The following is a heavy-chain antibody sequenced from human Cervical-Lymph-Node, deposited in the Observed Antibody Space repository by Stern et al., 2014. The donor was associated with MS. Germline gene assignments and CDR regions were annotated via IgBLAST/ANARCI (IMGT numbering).Heavy chain of an antibody. CDR3: ARVVAGIAVSGSYFDY. D-gene: IGHD6-19*01. CDR1: GFTFDDYA. CDR2: INWNSGTR. J-gene: IGHJ4*02. V-gene: IGHV3-9*01. Sequence: QLVESGGGLVQPGRSLRLSCAASGFTFDDYAMHWVRQAPGKGLEWVSGINWNSGTRGYADSVKGRFTISRDNAKNSLYLQMNSLRAEDTALYYCARVVAGIAVSGSYFDYWGQGTLVTVSS.